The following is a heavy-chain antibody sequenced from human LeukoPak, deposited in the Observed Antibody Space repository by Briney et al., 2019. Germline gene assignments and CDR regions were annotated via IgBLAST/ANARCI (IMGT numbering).Heavy chain of an antibody. CDR2: INSDGSST. V-gene: IGHV3-74*01. Sequence: AGGSLRLSCAASGFTFSSYWMHWVRQAPGKGLVWVSRINSDGSSTSYADSVKGRFTISRDNAKNTLYLQMNSLRAEDTAVYHCARDRYYYYYMDVWGKGTTVTVSS. J-gene: IGHJ6*03. CDR1: GFTFSSYW. CDR3: ARDRYYYYYMDV.